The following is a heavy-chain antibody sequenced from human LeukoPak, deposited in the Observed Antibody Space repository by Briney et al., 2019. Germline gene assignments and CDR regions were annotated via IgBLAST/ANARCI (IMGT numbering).Heavy chain of an antibody. V-gene: IGHV3-30*03. CDR2: ISYDGSNK. D-gene: IGHD5-12*01. CDR1: GFTFSSYG. J-gene: IGHJ6*02. Sequence: GGSLRLSCAASGFTFSSYGMHWVRQAPGKGLEWVAVISYDGSNKYYADSVKGRFTISRDNSNNTLYLQMNSLRAEDTAVYYCAREYSDYGYYYNMEVWGQGTTVTVSS. CDR3: AREYSDYGYYYNMEV.